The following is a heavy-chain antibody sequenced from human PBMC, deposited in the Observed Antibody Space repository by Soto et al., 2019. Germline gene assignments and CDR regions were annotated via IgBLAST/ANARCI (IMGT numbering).Heavy chain of an antibody. CDR2: IYHSGST. J-gene: IGHJ4*02. CDR1: GGSISSGGYS. Sequence: SETLSLTCAVSGGSISSGGYSWSWIRQPPGKGLEWIAYIYHSGSTYYNPSLKSRVTISVDRSKNQFSLKLSSVTAADTAVYCCAAGGGLPRYYWGQGTLVTVSS. CDR3: AAGGGLPRYY. D-gene: IGHD5-12*01. V-gene: IGHV4-30-2*01.